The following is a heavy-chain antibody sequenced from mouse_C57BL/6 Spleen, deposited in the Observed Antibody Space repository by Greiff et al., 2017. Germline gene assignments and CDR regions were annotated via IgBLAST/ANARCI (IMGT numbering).Heavy chain of an antibody. D-gene: IGHD1-1*01. CDR3: ARDPYYYYGSSYWYFDV. Sequence: EVKLVESEGGLVQPGSSMKLSCTASGFTFSDYYMAWVRQVPEKGLEWVANINYDGSSTYYLASLKSRFIISRDNAKNILYLQMSSLKSEDTATYYCARDPYYYYGSSYWYFDVWGTGTTVTVSS. V-gene: IGHV5-16*01. CDR2: INYDGSST. CDR1: GFTFSDYY. J-gene: IGHJ1*03.